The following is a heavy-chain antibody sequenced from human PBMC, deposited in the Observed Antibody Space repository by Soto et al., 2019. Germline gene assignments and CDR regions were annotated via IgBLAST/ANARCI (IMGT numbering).Heavy chain of an antibody. CDR1: GFTFRNYW. CDR2: ISSSSSYI. CDR3: ARVRAYCGGDCSTNDAFDI. J-gene: IGHJ3*02. V-gene: IGHV3-21*01. Sequence: GGSLRLSCAASGFTFRNYWMHWVRQAPGKGLEWVSSISSSSSYIYYADSLKGRFTISRDNAKNSLYLQMNSLRAEDTAVYYCARVRAYCGGDCSTNDAFDIWGQGTMVTVSS. D-gene: IGHD2-21*02.